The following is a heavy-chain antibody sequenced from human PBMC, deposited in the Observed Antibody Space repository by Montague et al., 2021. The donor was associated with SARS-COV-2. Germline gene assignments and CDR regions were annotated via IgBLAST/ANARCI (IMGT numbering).Heavy chain of an antibody. Sequence: SETLSLTCTVSGSSISGYYWSWIRQPPGKGLEWIGYIYHSGNTKYNPSLKSRVSISADTSKNQFSLRLSSVTAADTAVYYCAREYRMELWRTNWYFGFWGQGTLVTVSS. D-gene: IGHD5-18*01. V-gene: IGHV4-59*01. CDR2: IYHSGNT. J-gene: IGHJ2*01. CDR1: GSSISGYY. CDR3: AREYRMELWRTNWYFGF.